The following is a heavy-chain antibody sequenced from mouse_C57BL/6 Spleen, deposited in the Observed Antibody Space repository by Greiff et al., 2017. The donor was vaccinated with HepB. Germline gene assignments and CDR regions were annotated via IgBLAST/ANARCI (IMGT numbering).Heavy chain of an antibody. CDR3: ARYPHYYGSSPWYFDV. CDR2: ISYSGST. Sequence: VQLKESGPGLAKPSQTLSLTCSVTGYSITSDYWNWIRKFPGNKLEYMGYISYSGSTYYNPSLKSRISITRDTSKNQYYLQLNSVTTEDTATYYCARYPHYYGSSPWYFDVWGTGTTVTVSS. D-gene: IGHD1-1*01. CDR1: GYSITSDY. V-gene: IGHV3-8*01. J-gene: IGHJ1*03.